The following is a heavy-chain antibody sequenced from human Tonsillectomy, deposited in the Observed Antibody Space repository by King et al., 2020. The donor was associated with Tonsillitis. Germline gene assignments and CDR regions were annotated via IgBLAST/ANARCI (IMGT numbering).Heavy chain of an antibody. D-gene: IGHD3-3*01. J-gene: IGHJ4*02. CDR2: ISPYNGDA. V-gene: IGHV1-18*01. Sequence: QLVQSGAEVKKSGASVKVSCKASGYSFSDYGISWVRQAPGQGLEWMGWISPYNGDANYARKFQGRVTMTTDTSRSTAYMELTSLRSDDTAVYYCAKDGLSGGMFGVRIIPFDSWGQGTLVTVSS. CDR3: AKDGLSGGMFGVRIIPFDS. CDR1: GYSFSDYG.